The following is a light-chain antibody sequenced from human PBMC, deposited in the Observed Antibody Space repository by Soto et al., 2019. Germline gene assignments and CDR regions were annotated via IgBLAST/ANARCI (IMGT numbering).Light chain of an antibody. Sequence: EIVLTQSPGTLSLSPGEGATLSCRASQSVSSNYLAWYQQKPGQAPRLLIYGASSRATGIPDRFSGSGSGTDFTLTISRLEPEDFAVYYCQQYGNSPLTFGGGTKVEIK. V-gene: IGKV3-20*01. CDR3: QQYGNSPLT. CDR1: QSVSSNY. CDR2: GAS. J-gene: IGKJ4*01.